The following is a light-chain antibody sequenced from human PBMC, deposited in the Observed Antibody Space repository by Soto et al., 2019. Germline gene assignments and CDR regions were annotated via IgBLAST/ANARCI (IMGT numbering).Light chain of an antibody. CDR3: QQRSNWPLT. CDR2: GAS. V-gene: IGKV3-11*01. J-gene: IGKJ4*01. Sequence: EIVLTQSPATLSVSPGERATLSCRASQSVSSNLAWYQQKPGQAPRLLISGASSRATGIPDRFSGSGSGTDFTLTISSLEAEDFAVYYCQQRSNWPLTFGGGTKVDIK. CDR1: QSVSSN.